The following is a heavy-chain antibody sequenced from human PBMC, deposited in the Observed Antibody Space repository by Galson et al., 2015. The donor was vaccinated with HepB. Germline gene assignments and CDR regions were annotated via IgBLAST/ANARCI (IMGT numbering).Heavy chain of an antibody. D-gene: IGHD2-2*01. CDR1: GYTFTSYG. CDR2: ISAYNGNT. Sequence: SVKVSCKASGYTFTSYGISWVRQAPGQGLERMGWISAYNGNTNYAQKLQGRVTMTTDTSTSTAYMELRSLRSDDTAVYYCARYSSTGLPLDYWGQGTLVTVSS. V-gene: IGHV1-18*01. J-gene: IGHJ4*02. CDR3: ARYSSTGLPLDY.